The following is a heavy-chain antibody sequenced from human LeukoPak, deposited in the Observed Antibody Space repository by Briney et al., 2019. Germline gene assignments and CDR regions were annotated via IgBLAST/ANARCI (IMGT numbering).Heavy chain of an antibody. CDR2: ISGSGGST. CDR3: AKDRVDYGLYYGMDV. J-gene: IGHJ6*02. CDR1: GFIFTNYF. Sequence: GGSLRLSCAASGFIFTNYFMSWVRQDPGKGLEWVSAISGSGGSTYYADSVKGRFTISRDNSKNTLYLQMNSLRAEDTAVYYCAKDRVDYGLYYGMDVWGQGTTVTVSS. D-gene: IGHD4-17*01. V-gene: IGHV3-23*01.